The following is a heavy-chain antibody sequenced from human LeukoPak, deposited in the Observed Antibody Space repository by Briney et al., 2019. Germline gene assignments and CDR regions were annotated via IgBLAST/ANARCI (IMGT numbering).Heavy chain of an antibody. CDR1: GFTVSSNY. V-gene: IGHV3-66*01. CDR2: IYSTGTT. D-gene: IGHD5-18*01. J-gene: IGHJ4*02. Sequence: SGGSLRLSCAASGFTVSSNYMSWVRQAPGKRLEWVSVIYSTGTTYYVDSVEGRFTISRDNSKNTLFLQMNSLRAEDTAVYYCARCDPRYSYGYIDYWGQGTLVTVSS. CDR3: ARCDPRYSYGYIDY.